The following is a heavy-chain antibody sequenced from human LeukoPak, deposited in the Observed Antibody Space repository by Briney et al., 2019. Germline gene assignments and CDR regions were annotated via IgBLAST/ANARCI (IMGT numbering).Heavy chain of an antibody. D-gene: IGHD2-2*01. V-gene: IGHV3-23*01. CDR3: AKDDQLLADAFDI. J-gene: IGHJ3*02. Sequence: ETLSLTCTVSGGSISSSSYYWGWIRQPPGKGLEWVSAISGSGGSTYYADSVKGRFTISRDNSKNTLYLQMNSLRAEDTAVYYCAKDDQLLADAFDIWGQGTMVTVSS. CDR2: ISGSGGST. CDR1: GGSISSSSYY.